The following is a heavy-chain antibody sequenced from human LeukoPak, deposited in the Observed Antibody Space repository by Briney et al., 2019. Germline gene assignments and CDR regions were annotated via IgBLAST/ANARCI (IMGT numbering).Heavy chain of an antibody. CDR3: ARGRRDGYNWYYFDY. V-gene: IGHV4-61*09. CDR2: IYTSGST. D-gene: IGHD5-24*01. CDR1: GYSISTDYY. J-gene: IGHJ4*02. Sequence: SETLSLTCTVSGYSISTDYYWSWIRQPAGKGLEWIGHIYTSGSTNYNPSLKSRVTISVDTSKNQFSLKLSSVTAADTAVYYCARGRRDGYNWYYFDYWGQGTLVTVSS.